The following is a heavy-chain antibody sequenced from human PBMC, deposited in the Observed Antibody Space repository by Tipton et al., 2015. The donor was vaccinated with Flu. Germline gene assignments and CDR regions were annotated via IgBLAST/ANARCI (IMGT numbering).Heavy chain of an antibody. CDR2: ISYSGST. Sequence: TLSLTCIVSGGSINSYNWSWIRQPPGKGLEWIGYISYSGSTSYNPSLKSRVTISVDTSKNQFSLKLSSVTAADTAVYYCARDTPASTIWPPAFDIWGQGTMVTVSS. CDR3: ARDTPASTIWPPAFDI. V-gene: IGHV4-59*01. J-gene: IGHJ3*02. CDR1: GGSINSYN. D-gene: IGHD2-2*01.